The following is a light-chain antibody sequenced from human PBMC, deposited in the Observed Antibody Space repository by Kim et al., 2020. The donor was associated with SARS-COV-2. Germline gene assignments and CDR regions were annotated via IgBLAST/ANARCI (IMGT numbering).Light chain of an antibody. CDR2: RNN. V-gene: IGLV10-54*01. J-gene: IGLJ3*02. Sequence: LTQPPSVSKGLRQTATLTCTGNSNNVGNQGAAWLQQHQGHPPKLLLYRNNNRPSGISERLSASRSGNTASLTITGLQPEDEADYYCSAWDISLNGWVFGGGTQLTVL. CDR3: SAWDISLNGWV. CDR1: SNNVGNQG.